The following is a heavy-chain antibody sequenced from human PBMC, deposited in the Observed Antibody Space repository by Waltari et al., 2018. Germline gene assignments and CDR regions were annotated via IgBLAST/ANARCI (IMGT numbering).Heavy chain of an antibody. Sequence: GWIRQPPGKGLEWIGSIYHSGSTYYNPSLKSRVTISVDTSKNQFSLKLSSVTAADTAVYYCARDRRGDLASYDAFDIWGQGTMVTVSS. D-gene: IGHD3-16*01. CDR2: IYHSGST. CDR3: ARDRRGDLASYDAFDI. J-gene: IGHJ3*02. V-gene: IGHV4-38-2*02.